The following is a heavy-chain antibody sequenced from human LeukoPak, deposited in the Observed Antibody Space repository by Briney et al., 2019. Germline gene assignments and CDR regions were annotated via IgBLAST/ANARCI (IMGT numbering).Heavy chain of an antibody. J-gene: IGHJ6*02. Sequence: ASVKVSCKASGYTFTSYDINWVRQATGLGLEWMGWMNPNSGNTGYAQKFQGRVTMTRNTSISTAYMELSSLRSEDTAVYYCARVPARGYSGYYYYDMDVWGQGSTVTVSS. V-gene: IGHV1-8*01. D-gene: IGHD5-12*01. CDR2: MNPNSGNT. CDR1: GYTFTSYD. CDR3: ARVPARGYSGYYYYDMDV.